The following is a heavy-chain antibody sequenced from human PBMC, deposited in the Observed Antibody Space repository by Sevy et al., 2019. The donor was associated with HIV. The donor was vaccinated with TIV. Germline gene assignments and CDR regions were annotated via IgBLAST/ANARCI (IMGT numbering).Heavy chain of an antibody. CDR2: LDPGNGEI. CDR3: ATVGLGYYSCSSYYQGDWFDP. J-gene: IGHJ5*02. D-gene: IGHD2-15*01. Sequence: ASVKVSCKVFGYSLRKLSMHWVRQAPGKGLEWMGSLDPGNGEITYAQTLQGRVTMTEDTSTDTAYMELSSLTSEETATYYCATVGLGYYSCSSYYQGDWFDPWGQGTLVTVSS. V-gene: IGHV1-24*01. CDR1: GYSLRKLS.